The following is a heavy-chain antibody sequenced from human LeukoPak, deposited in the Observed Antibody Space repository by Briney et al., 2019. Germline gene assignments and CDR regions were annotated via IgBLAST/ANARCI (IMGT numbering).Heavy chain of an antibody. J-gene: IGHJ4*02. D-gene: IGHD3-22*01. Sequence: ASVKVSCKASGYTFTSYYMHWVRQAPGQGLEWMGIINPSGGSTSYAQKFQGRVTMTRDMSTSTDYMELSSLRSDDTAVYYCARDRLGLSGYYYDSSGFYYWGQGTLVTVSS. CDR1: GYTFTSYY. V-gene: IGHV1-46*01. CDR2: INPSGGST. CDR3: ARDRLGLSGYYYDSSGFYY.